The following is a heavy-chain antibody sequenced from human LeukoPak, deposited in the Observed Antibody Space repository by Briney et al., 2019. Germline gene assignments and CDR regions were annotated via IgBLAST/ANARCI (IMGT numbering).Heavy chain of an antibody. D-gene: IGHD6-19*01. V-gene: IGHV1-2*02. CDR2: INPNTGDT. J-gene: IGHJ4*02. Sequence: PWASVKVSCKASGYTFTGYYTHWVRQAPGQGLEWMGWINPNTGDTNFAQKFQGRVTMTRDSSITTAYMELSGLRSDDTAVYHCARASQQWLVLGYWGQGTLVTVSS. CDR3: ARASQQWLVLGY. CDR1: GYTFTGYY.